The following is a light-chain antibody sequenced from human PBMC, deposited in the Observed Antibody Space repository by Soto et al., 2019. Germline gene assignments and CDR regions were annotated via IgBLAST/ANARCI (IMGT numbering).Light chain of an antibody. Sequence: EIVLTQSPGTLSLSPGERATLSCSASQSVSSSYLAWYQQKPGQAPRLLIYDASSRATGIPDRFSGGGSGTDFTLTISRLEPEDFAVYYCQQFSSYPLTFGGGTKVDNK. CDR3: QQFSSYPLT. V-gene: IGKV3-20*01. CDR2: DAS. J-gene: IGKJ4*01. CDR1: QSVSSSY.